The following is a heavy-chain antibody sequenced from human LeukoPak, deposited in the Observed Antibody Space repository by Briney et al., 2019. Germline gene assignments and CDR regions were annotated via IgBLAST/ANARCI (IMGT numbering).Heavy chain of an antibody. D-gene: IGHD3-10*01. V-gene: IGHV3-9*03. CDR2: ISWNSGSI. CDR3: AKDIGSGSYSWYFDL. CDR1: GFTFDDYA. Sequence: PGGSLRLSCAASGFTFDDYAMHWVRQAPGKGLEWVSGISWNSGSIGYADSVKGRFTISRDNAKNSLYLQMNSLRAEDMALYYCAKDIGSGSYSWYFDLWGRGTLVTVSS. J-gene: IGHJ2*01.